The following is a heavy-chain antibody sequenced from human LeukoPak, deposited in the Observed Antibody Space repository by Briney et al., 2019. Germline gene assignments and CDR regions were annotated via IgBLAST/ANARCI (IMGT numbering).Heavy chain of an antibody. Sequence: SETLSLTCTVSGYSISSGYYWGWIRQPPGKGLEWIGSIYHSGSTYYNPSLKSRVTMSVDTSKNQFSLKLTSVTAADTAVYYCARGRYFDYWGQGTLVTVAS. CDR2: IYHSGST. CDR1: GYSISSGYY. J-gene: IGHJ4*02. CDR3: ARGRYFDY. V-gene: IGHV4-38-2*02.